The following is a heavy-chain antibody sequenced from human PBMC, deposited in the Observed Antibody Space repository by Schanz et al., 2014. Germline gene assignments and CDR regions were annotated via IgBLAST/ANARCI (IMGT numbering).Heavy chain of an antibody. D-gene: IGHD6-13*01. V-gene: IGHV1-46*01. CDR2: IVPIAGIT. Sequence: QVQLVQSGAEVKKPGASVKVSCKASGYTFVSYSMHWVRQAPGQGLEWMGRIVPIAGITNYAQRFQGRVTITADKSSDTAYMDVSSLRSEDTAVFYCASSGAGYSSSWDFDYWGQGTLVTVSS. CDR1: GYTFVSYS. J-gene: IGHJ4*02. CDR3: ASSGAGYSSSWDFDY.